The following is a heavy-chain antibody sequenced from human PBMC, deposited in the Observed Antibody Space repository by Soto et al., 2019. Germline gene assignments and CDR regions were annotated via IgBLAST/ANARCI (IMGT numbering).Heavy chain of an antibody. D-gene: IGHD4-17*01. J-gene: IGHJ5*02. CDR1: GGSISSGDYY. CDR2: IYYSGST. Sequence: SETLSLTCTVSGGSISSGDYYWSWIRQPPGKGLEWIGYIYYSGSTYYNPSLTSRVTISVDTSKNQFSLKLSSVTAADTAVYYCARVTTVTTLWFDPWGQGTLVTVSS. CDR3: ARVTTVTTLWFDP. V-gene: IGHV4-30-4*01.